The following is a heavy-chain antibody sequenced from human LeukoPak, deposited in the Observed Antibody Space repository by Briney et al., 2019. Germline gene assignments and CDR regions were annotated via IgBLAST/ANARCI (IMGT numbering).Heavy chain of an antibody. Sequence: GGSLRLSCAASGFTFSSYAMHWVRQAPGKGLEWVAVISYDGSNKYYADSVKGRFTISRDNSKNTLYLQMNGLRAEDTAVYYCARDKNDCSGGSCYFFDYWGQGTLVTVSS. CDR3: ARDKNDCSGGSCYFFDY. D-gene: IGHD2-15*01. CDR1: GFTFSSYA. V-gene: IGHV3-30-3*01. J-gene: IGHJ4*02. CDR2: ISYDGSNK.